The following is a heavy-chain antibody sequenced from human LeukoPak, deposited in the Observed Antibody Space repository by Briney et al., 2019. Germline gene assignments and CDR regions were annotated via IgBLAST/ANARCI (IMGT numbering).Heavy chain of an antibody. Sequence: PGGSLRLSCAASGFTVSSNYMSLVRQAPGKGLEWVSVIYSGGSTYYADSVKGRFTISRDNSKNTLYLQMNSLRAEDTAVYYCARGSSGYRGSRSFDYWGQGTLVTVSS. CDR1: GFTVSSNY. V-gene: IGHV3-66*01. D-gene: IGHD3-22*01. J-gene: IGHJ4*02. CDR2: IYSGGST. CDR3: ARGSSGYRGSRSFDY.